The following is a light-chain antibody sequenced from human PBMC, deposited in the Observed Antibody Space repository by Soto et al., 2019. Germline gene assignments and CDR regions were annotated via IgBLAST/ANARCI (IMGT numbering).Light chain of an antibody. V-gene: IGKV1-27*01. CDR2: AAS. Sequence: DIQMTQSPSSLSASVGDRLTISCRASQGFSNYLAWYQQKPGKVPKLLIYAASTLQSGVPSRFSGSGSGTDFTLTISSLQPEDVATYYCQKYNSAPRAFGQGTKVEIK. CDR3: QKYNSAPRA. J-gene: IGKJ1*01. CDR1: QGFSNY.